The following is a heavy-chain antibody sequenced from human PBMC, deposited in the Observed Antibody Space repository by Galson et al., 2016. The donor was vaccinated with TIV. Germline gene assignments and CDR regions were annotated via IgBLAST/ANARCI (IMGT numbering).Heavy chain of an antibody. CDR3: ARSSGWSLED. V-gene: IGHV2-70*11. D-gene: IGHD6-19*01. CDR2: IDWADDQ. J-gene: IGHJ4*02. CDR1: GFSLTPPGMC. Sequence: PALVKPTQTLTLTCTFSGFSLTPPGMCVSWIRQPPGKALECLGRIDWADDQSYSTSLKTRPTIPKDTSKNQVVLKMTNWDPADTATYYFARSSGWSLEDWGRGTLVTVSS.